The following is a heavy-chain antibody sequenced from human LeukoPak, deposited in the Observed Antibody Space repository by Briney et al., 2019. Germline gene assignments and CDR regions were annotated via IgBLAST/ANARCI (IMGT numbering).Heavy chain of an antibody. Sequence: ASVKVSCKAPGYTFTSYDINWVRQATGQGLEWMGWMNPNSGNTGYAQKFQGRVTMTRNTSISTAYMELSSLRSEDTAVYYCARTFEVAAAGTGVEDWGRGTLVTVSS. CDR2: MNPNSGNT. V-gene: IGHV1-8*01. D-gene: IGHD6-13*01. CDR3: ARTFEVAAAGTGVED. CDR1: GYTFTSYD. J-gene: IGHJ4*02.